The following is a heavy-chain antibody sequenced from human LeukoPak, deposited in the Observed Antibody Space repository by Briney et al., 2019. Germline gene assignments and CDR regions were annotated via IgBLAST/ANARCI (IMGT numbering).Heavy chain of an antibody. Sequence: ASVKVSCKASGGTFSSYDISWVRQAPGQRLEWMGGIMPMLDTANYAQKFQGRVTITADKSTSTAYMELSSLRSEDTAVYYCASGRTDIIVVPATLRNYYFDYWGQGTLVTVSS. V-gene: IGHV1-69*06. J-gene: IGHJ4*02. CDR2: IMPMLDTA. CDR3: ASGRTDIIVVPATLRNYYFDY. D-gene: IGHD2-2*01. CDR1: GGTFSSYD.